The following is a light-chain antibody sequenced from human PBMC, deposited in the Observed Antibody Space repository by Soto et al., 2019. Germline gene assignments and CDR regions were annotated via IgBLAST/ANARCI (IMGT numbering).Light chain of an antibody. V-gene: IGLV2-14*03. CDR1: SSDVGGYYF. J-gene: IGLJ1*01. CDR2: DVS. Sequence: QSALTQPASVSGSPGQSITISCTGTSSDVGGYYFVSWYQQHPDKAPKVMIYDVSYRPAGVSDRFSGSKSGSTASLTISGLQAEDEADYYCASYTSSDTEVFGSGTKVTVL. CDR3: ASYTSSDTEV.